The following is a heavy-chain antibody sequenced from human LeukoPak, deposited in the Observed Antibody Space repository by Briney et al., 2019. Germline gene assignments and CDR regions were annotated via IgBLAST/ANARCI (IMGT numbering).Heavy chain of an antibody. Sequence: GGSLRLPCAASGFTFSSYAMHWVRQAPGKGLEWVAVISYDGSNKYYADSVKGRFTISRDNSKNTLYLQMNSLRAEDTAVYYCARDPSFSLAGNHFDYWGQGTLVTVSS. CDR2: ISYDGSNK. CDR3: ARDPSFSLAGNHFDY. CDR1: GFTFSSYA. V-gene: IGHV3-30*04. J-gene: IGHJ4*02. D-gene: IGHD6-19*01.